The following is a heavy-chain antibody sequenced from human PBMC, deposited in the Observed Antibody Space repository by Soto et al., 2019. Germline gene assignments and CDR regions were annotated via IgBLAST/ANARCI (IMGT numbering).Heavy chain of an antibody. Sequence: SETLSLTCTVSGGSISSYYWSWIRQPAGKGLEWIGRIYTSGSTNYNPSLKSRVTMSVDTSKNQFSLKLSSVTAADTAVYYCARGFKDIVVVVAANAFDIWGQGTMVTVSS. D-gene: IGHD2-15*01. CDR2: IYTSGST. CDR1: GGSISSYY. CDR3: ARGFKDIVVVVAANAFDI. V-gene: IGHV4-4*07. J-gene: IGHJ3*02.